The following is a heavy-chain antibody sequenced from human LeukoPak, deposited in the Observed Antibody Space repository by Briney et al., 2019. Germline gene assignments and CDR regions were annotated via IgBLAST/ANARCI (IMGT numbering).Heavy chain of an antibody. Sequence: ASVRVSCKASGYTFTGYYMHWVRQAPGQGLEWMGWINPNSGGTNYAQKFQGRVTMTRDTSISTAYMELSRLRSDDTAVYYCARETGGSYSGAFDIWGQGTMVTVSS. D-gene: IGHD1-26*01. V-gene: IGHV1-2*02. CDR2: INPNSGGT. CDR1: GYTFTGYY. J-gene: IGHJ3*02. CDR3: ARETGGSYSGAFDI.